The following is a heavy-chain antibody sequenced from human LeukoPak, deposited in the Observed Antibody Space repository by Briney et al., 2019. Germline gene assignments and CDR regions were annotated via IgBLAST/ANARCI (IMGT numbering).Heavy chain of an antibody. CDR1: GFTFSAYE. V-gene: IGHV3-21*01. Sequence: PGGSLRLSCAASGFTFSAYEMNWVRQAPGKGLEWVSSISSSSSYIYYADSVKGRFTISRDNAKNSLYLQMNSLRAEDTAVYYCARASRSDAFDIWGQGTMVTVSS. CDR2: ISSSSSYI. CDR3: ARASRSDAFDI. J-gene: IGHJ3*02.